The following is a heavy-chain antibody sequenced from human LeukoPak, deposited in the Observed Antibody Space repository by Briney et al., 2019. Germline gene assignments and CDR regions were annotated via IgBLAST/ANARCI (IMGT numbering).Heavy chain of an antibody. CDR2: IKQDGSEK. V-gene: IGHV3-7*01. D-gene: IGHD2-21*01. J-gene: IGHJ3*02. CDR1: GFTFSRFW. CDR3: ARPIGPPDCGGDCRDAFDI. Sequence: PGGSLRLSCAASGFTFSRFWMSWVRQAPGKGLEWVANIKQDGSEKYYVDSVKGRFTISRDNAKSSLYLQMNSLRVEDTAVYYCARPIGPPDCGGDCRDAFDIWGQGTMVTVSS.